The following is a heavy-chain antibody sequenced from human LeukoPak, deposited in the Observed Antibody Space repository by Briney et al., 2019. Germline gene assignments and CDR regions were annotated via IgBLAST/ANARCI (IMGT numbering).Heavy chain of an antibody. V-gene: IGHV3-23*01. CDR1: GFTFSSYA. Sequence: PGGSLRLSCAASGFTFSSYAMSWVRRAPGKGLEWVSAISGSGGSTYYADSVKGRFTISRDNSKNTLYLQMNSLRAEDTAVYYCAKFPSVGYSYGYPGYWGQGTLVTVSS. J-gene: IGHJ4*02. D-gene: IGHD5-18*01. CDR2: ISGSGGST. CDR3: AKFPSVGYSYGYPGY.